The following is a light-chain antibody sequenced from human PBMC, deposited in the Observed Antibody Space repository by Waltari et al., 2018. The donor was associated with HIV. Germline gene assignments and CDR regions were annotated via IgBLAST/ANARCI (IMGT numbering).Light chain of an antibody. Sequence: QAVVTQEPSLTVSPGGTVTLTCGSSTGAVTSGHYPYWFQQKPGQAPRTLVYNTSTKHSWTPARCSGSLRGGKAALTLSGAQPEDEAEYYCLLSYSGARVVFGGGTKLTVL. CDR3: LLSYSGARVV. V-gene: IGLV7-46*01. J-gene: IGLJ2*01. CDR1: TGAVTSGHY. CDR2: NTS.